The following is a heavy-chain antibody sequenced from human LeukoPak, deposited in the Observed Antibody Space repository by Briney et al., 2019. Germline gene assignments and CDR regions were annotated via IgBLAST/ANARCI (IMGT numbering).Heavy chain of an antibody. CDR2: LYSDGNT. D-gene: IGHD2-15*01. J-gene: IGHJ4*02. V-gene: IGHV3-53*01. CDR3: ARCEDPLAANALDY. Sequence: PGGSLRLSCAASGFTVITDDMTWVRQAPGKGLEWVSVLYSDGNTTYADSVQGRFTISRDNSKNTQYIEIKSLNTDDTAVDYCARCEDPLAANALDYWGQGTLVTVSS. CDR1: GFTVITDD.